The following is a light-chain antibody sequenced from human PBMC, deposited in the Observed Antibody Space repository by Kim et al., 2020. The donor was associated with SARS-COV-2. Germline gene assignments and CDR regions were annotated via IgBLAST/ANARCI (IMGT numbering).Light chain of an antibody. Sequence: EIVLTQSPATLSLSPGERATLACRASQNIGIYLAWYQQKPGQAPSLLIYHASNRATGIPARFSGSGSGTDFTLTITSLEPEDFAGYYFRRSGDWPFTFGGGTRLEIK. CDR3: RRSGDWPFT. J-gene: IGKJ5*01. CDR1: QNIGIY. CDR2: HAS. V-gene: IGKV3-11*01.